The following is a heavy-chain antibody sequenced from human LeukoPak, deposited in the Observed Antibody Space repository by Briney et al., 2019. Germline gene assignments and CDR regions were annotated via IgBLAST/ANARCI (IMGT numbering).Heavy chain of an antibody. V-gene: IGHV3-30*04. CDR1: GFTFSSYA. Sequence: GGSLRLSCAASGFTFSSYAMHWVRQAPGKGLEWVAVISYDGSNKYYADSVKGRFTISRDNSKNTLYPQMNSLRAEDTAVYYCARAPGYSLEEWYFDYWGQGTLVTVSS. CDR3: ARAPGYSLEEWYFDY. CDR2: ISYDGSNK. D-gene: IGHD5-18*01. J-gene: IGHJ4*02.